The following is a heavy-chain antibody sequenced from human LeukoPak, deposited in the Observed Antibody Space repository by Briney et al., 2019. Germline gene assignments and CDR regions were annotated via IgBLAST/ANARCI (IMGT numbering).Heavy chain of an antibody. Sequence: SETLSLTCTVSGGSISSGDYYWSWIRQPAGKGLEWIGRISTSGSTNYNPSLKSRVTISIDTSKNQFSLNLSSVTAADTAVYYCARRRGSNIGTFDYWGQGTLVTVSS. D-gene: IGHD1-26*01. CDR3: ARRRGSNIGTFDY. V-gene: IGHV4-61*02. J-gene: IGHJ4*02. CDR1: GGSISSGDYY. CDR2: ISTSGST.